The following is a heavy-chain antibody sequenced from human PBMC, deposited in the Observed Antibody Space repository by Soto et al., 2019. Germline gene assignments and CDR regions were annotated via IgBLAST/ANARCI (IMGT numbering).Heavy chain of an antibody. D-gene: IGHD5-18*01. CDR3: ARGYSYGLINYYYGMDV. V-gene: IGHV4-39*01. CDR2: IYYSGST. CDR1: GGSISSSSYY. J-gene: IGHJ6*02. Sequence: SETLSLTCTVSGGSISSSSYYWGWIRQPPGKGLGWIGSIYYSGSTYYNPSLKSRVTISVDTSKNQFSLKLSSVTAADTAVYYCARGYSYGLINYYYGMDVWGQGTTVTVSS.